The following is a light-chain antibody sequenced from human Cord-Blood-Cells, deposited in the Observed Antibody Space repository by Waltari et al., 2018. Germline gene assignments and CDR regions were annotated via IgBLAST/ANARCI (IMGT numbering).Light chain of an antibody. CDR2: EVS. CDR3: CSYAGSSTFYVV. V-gene: IGLV2-23*02. CDR1: SSDVGSYNL. J-gene: IGLJ2*01. Sequence: QSALTQPASVSGSPGQSITIPCTGTSSDVGSYNLVSWYPQPPGKAPKLMIYEVSKRPSGVSNRFSGSKSGNTASLTISGLQAEDEADYYCCSYAGSSTFYVVFGGGTKLTVL.